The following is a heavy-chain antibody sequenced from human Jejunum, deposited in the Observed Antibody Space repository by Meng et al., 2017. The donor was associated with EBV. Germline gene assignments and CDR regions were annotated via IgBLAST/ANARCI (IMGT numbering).Heavy chain of an antibody. D-gene: IGHD6-19*01. V-gene: IGHV4-34*01. CDR2: IHPSGIA. CDR1: GGSVSSHY. CDR3: SRGSDRAKAGIA. Sequence: QVQLTRWGAGLLQTSETLALTFAVYGGSVSSHYLSWIRPPPGKGLEWIGEIHPSGIANYSPSLRSRVTISVETSKNEFSLKLSSVTAADTAVYYCSRGSDRAKAGIAWGQGTLVTVSS. J-gene: IGHJ4*02.